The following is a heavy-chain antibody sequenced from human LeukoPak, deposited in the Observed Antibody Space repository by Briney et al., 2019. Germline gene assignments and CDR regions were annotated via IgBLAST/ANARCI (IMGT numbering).Heavy chain of an antibody. CDR3: ARQRTSSYDDY. CDR2: IYPGDSDT. D-gene: IGHD1-14*01. V-gene: IGHV5-51*01. Sequence: GESLKISCKGSGYSFTSYWIGWVRQMPGKGLEWMGIIYPGDSDTGYSPSFQGQVTISADKSISTAYLQWGSLKASDTAMYYCARQRTSSYDDYWGQGTLVTVSS. J-gene: IGHJ4*02. CDR1: GYSFTSYW.